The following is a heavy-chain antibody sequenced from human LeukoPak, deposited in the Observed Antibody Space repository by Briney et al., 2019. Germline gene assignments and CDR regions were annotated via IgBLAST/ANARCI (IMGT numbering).Heavy chain of an antibody. D-gene: IGHD4-23*01. CDR2: ISYDGSNK. J-gene: IGHJ4*02. Sequence: GGSLRLSCAASGFTFSSYAMHWVRQAPGKGLEWVAVISYDGSNKYYADSVKGRFTISRDNSKNTLYPQMNSLRAEDTAVYYCARARGVRYYFDYWGQGTLVTVSS. V-gene: IGHV3-30-3*01. CDR3: ARARGVRYYFDY. CDR1: GFTFSSYA.